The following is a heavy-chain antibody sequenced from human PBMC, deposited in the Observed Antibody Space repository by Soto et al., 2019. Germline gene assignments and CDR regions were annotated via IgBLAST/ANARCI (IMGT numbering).Heavy chain of an antibody. CDR2: ISGTT. D-gene: IGHD2-2*01. J-gene: IGHJ3*02. Sequence: GGSLRLSCAASGFTFSSYAMNWVRQAPGKGLEWVSYISGTTDYAAPVKGRFTISRDDSKNTLYLQMNSLKTEDTAVYYCTTRVVVPAAIWWDAFDIWGQGTMVTVSS. V-gene: IGHV3-15*08. CDR3: TTRVVVPAAIWWDAFDI. CDR1: GFTFSSYA.